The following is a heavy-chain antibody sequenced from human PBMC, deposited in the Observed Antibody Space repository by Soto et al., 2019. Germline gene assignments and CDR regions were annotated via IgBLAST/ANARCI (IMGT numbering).Heavy chain of an antibody. CDR3: ARAPVDTAISYYYYGMDV. V-gene: IGHV4-30-4*01. CDR2: IYYSGST. Sequence: SETLSLTCTVSGGSISSGEYYWSWIRQPPEKGLEWIGYIYYSGSTYYNPSLKSRVTISVDTSKNQFSLKLSSVTAADTAVYYCARAPVDTAISYYYYGMDVWGQGTTVTVSS. J-gene: IGHJ6*02. D-gene: IGHD5-18*01. CDR1: GGSISSGEYY.